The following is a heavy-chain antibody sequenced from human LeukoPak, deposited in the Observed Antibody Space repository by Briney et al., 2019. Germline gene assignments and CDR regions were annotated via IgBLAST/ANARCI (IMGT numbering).Heavy chain of an antibody. J-gene: IGHJ4*02. CDR1: GGSISSDY. V-gene: IGHV4-4*07. CDR3: ARAPKVGGGGPFDY. D-gene: IGHD1-26*01. CDR2: FYTSGNT. Sequence: PSETLSLTCSVSGGSISSDYWSWIWQPAGKGLEWIGRFYTSGNTNYNPSLKSRVTMAVDTSKNQFSLKLTSVTAADTAVYYRARAPKVGGGGPFDYWGQGALVTVSS.